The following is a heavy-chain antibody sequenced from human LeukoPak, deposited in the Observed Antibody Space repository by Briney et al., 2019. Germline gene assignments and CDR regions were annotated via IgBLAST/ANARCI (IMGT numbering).Heavy chain of an antibody. D-gene: IGHD6-19*01. CDR3: ARDQAGWPYYYYYGLDV. CDR2: ISYDGSNK. CDR1: GFTFSSYA. J-gene: IGHJ6*02. Sequence: PGGSLRLSCAASGFTFSSYAMHWVRQAPGKGLEWVAVISYDGSNKYYADSVKGRFTISRDNAKNSLYLHMNSLRAEDTAVYYCARDQAGWPYYYYYGLDVWGQGTTVTVSS. V-gene: IGHV3-30-3*01.